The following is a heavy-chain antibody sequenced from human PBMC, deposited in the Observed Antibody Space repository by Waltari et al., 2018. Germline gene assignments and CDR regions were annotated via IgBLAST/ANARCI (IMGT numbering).Heavy chain of an antibody. CDR3: AREYYDFWSGYYTGIDY. CDR1: GFTFSSYW. V-gene: IGHV3-74*01. Sequence: EVQLVESGGGLVQPGGSLRLSCAASGFTFSSYWMHWVRQAPGKGLVWVSRINSDGSSTSYADSVKGRFTISRDNAKNTLYLQMNSLRAEDTAVYYCAREYYDFWSGYYTGIDYWGQGTLVTVSS. J-gene: IGHJ4*02. D-gene: IGHD3-3*01. CDR2: INSDGSST.